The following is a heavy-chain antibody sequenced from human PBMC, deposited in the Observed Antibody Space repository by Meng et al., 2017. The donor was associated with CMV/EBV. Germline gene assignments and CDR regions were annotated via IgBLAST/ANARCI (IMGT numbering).Heavy chain of an antibody. D-gene: IGHD3-3*01. V-gene: IGHV4-59*01. CDR3: ARGDLGYDFWSGSRPGILGYYYYGMDV. CDR1: GGSISSYY. Sequence: GSLRPSCTVSGGSISSYYWSWIRQPPGKGLEWIGYIYYSGSTNYNPSLKSRVTISVDTSKNQFPLKLSSVTAADTAVYYCARGDLGYDFWSGSRPGILGYYYYGMDVWGQGTTVTVSS. J-gene: IGHJ6*02. CDR2: IYYSGST.